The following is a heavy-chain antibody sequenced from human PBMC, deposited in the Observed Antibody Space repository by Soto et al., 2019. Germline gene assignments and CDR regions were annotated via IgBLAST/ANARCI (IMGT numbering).Heavy chain of an antibody. J-gene: IGHJ4*02. V-gene: IGHV3-30*04. D-gene: IGHD2-2*01. CDR1: GFTFSSYA. CDR2: ISYDGSNK. Sequence: GESLKISCAASGFTFSSYAMHWVRQAPGKGLEWVAVISYDGSNKYYADSVKGRFTISRDNSKNTLYLQMNSLRAEDTAVYYCARVGSSSSSHKRGYFDYWGQGTLVTVSS. CDR3: ARVGSSSSSHKRGYFDY.